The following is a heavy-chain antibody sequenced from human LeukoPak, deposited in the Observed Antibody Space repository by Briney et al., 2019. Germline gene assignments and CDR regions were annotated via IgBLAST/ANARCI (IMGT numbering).Heavy chain of an antibody. V-gene: IGHV3-7*03. CDR1: GFPFSSYW. CDR3: AKDNRRHYTSGPNPDSLH. J-gene: IGHJ4*02. D-gene: IGHD6-19*01. CDR2: IKQDGSKK. Sequence: PGGSLRLSCVASGFPFSSYWMTWVRQAPGKGLEWVANIKQDGSKKSYVDSVKGRFTISRDNAKNSLYLQMNSLRVEDTAFYYCAKDNRRHYTSGPNPDSLHWGQGAPVTVSS.